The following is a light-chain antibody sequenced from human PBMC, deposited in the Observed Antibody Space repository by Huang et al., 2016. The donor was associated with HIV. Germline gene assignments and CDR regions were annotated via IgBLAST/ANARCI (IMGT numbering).Light chain of an antibody. J-gene: IGKJ2*01. CDR1: HSLLHSDGKNY. V-gene: IGKV2D-29*01. CDR3: MHGTQHPYT. Sequence: DIVMTQTPLPLSVTPGQPAPISCKSSHSLLHSDGKNYLYWYLQKLGQPPQLLIYEVSNRCSGVSVRFSGSGSGTDFTVKISRVEAEDVGVYYCMHGTQHPYTFGQGTKLEIK. CDR2: EVS.